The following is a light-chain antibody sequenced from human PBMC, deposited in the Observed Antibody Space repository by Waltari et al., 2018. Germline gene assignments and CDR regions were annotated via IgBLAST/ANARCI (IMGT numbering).Light chain of an antibody. Sequence: QSALTQPASVSGSPGQSITISCTGTSSDVGSYNLVSWYQQHPGKAPKLMIYEGSKRPSGGSNRFSGSKSGNTASLTISGLQAEDEADYYCCSYAGSSTPWVFGGGTKLTVL. CDR1: SSDVGSYNL. V-gene: IGLV2-23*01. J-gene: IGLJ3*02. CDR2: EGS. CDR3: CSYAGSSTPWV.